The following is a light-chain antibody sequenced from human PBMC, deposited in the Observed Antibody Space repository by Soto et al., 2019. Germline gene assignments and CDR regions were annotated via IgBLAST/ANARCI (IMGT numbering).Light chain of an antibody. CDR2: AAS. Sequence: DIQLTQSPASLSVSLGERATITCRASQSISSYLHWYQQKPGKAPRLLIYAASNLPTGVPSRFSGSGSGTDFTLTISSLQPEDFAAYFCQQSYSTPFTFGQGTKLEIK. J-gene: IGKJ2*01. CDR1: QSISSY. V-gene: IGKV1-39*01. CDR3: QQSYSTPFT.